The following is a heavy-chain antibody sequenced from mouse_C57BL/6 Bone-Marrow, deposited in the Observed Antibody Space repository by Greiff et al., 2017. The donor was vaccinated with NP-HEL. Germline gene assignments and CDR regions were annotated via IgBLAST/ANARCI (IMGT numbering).Heavy chain of an antibody. CDR3: ASGYYYGSSYVSWYFDV. CDR1: GYTFTSYW. V-gene: IGHV1-52*01. Sequence: VQLQQPGAELVRPGSSVKLSCKASGYTFTSYWMHWVKQRPIQGLEWIGNIDPSDSETHYNQKFTDKATLTVDKSSSTAYMQLSSLTSEDSAVYYCASGYYYGSSYVSWYFDVWGTGTTVTVSS. D-gene: IGHD1-1*01. CDR2: IDPSDSET. J-gene: IGHJ1*03.